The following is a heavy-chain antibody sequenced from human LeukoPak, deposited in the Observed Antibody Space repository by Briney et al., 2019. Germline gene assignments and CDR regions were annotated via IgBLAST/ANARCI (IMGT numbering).Heavy chain of an antibody. D-gene: IGHD3-10*01. J-gene: IGHJ5*02. CDR1: GYTFTSYG. V-gene: IGHV1-18*01. CDR3: AVALFMVRGVASAIGWFDP. Sequence: GASVKVSCKASGYTFTSYGISWVRQAPGQGLEWMGWISAYNGNTNYAQKLQGRVTMTTDTSTSTAYMELRSLGSDDTAVYYCAVALFMVRGVASAIGWFDPWGQGTLVTVSS. CDR2: ISAYNGNT.